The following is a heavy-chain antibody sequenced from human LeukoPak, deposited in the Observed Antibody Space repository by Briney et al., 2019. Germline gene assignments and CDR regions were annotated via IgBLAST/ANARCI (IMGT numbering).Heavy chain of an antibody. CDR3: AREKGYCSSTSCYPDY. D-gene: IGHD2-2*01. J-gene: IGHJ4*02. CDR2: ISAYNGNT. CDR1: GYTFTIYG. Sequence: ASVTVSCKGSGYTFTIYGISWVRQARGQGGEWVGWISAYNGNTNYAQKLQGRVTMTTDTSTSTAYLELRTLRSDDTAVYYCAREKGYCSSTSCYPDYWGQGTLVTVSS. V-gene: IGHV1-18*01.